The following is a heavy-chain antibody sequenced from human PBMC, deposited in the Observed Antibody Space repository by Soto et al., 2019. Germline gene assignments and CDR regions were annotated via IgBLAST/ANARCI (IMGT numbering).Heavy chain of an antibody. D-gene: IGHD3-22*01. CDR2: VYYTGST. CDR1: GASISSSY. Sequence: PWETLSLTCTVSGASISSSYWSWIRQSPGKGLEWIGFVYYTGSTNYNPSLKSRVTISVDRAKNQFSLKLNSVTAADTAVYYCARGYYDSRGQSNTFDIWGQGTLVTVSS. J-gene: IGHJ4*02. CDR3: ARGYYDSRGQSNTFDI. V-gene: IGHV4-59*01.